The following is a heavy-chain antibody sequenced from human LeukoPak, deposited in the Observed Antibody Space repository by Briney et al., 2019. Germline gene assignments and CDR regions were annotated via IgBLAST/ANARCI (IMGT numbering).Heavy chain of an antibody. V-gene: IGHV3-48*03. CDR1: RFPFSVYE. D-gene: IGHD6-19*01. CDR2: IASSGTTK. CDR3: ALLAVASDFDF. Sequence: GGSLRLSCAVSRFPFSVYEMKWVRQAPGKGLEWVSYIASSGTTKYYADSVKGRFSISRDNAKSSLYLQMNSVRVEDTAVYYCALLAVASDFDFWGQGALVTVSS. J-gene: IGHJ4*02.